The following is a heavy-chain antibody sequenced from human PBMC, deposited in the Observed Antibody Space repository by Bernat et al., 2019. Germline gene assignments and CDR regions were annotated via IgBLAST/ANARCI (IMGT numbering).Heavy chain of an antibody. D-gene: IGHD3-22*01. CDR3: ARDEAYYYDSSGYGNAFDI. Sequence: QVQLVESGGGVVQPGRSLRLSCAASGFTFSSYAMHWVRQAPGKGLEWVAVISYDGSNKYYADSVKGRFTISRDNSKNTLYLQMNSPRAEDTAVYYCARDEAYYYDSSGYGNAFDIWGQGTMVTVSS. J-gene: IGHJ3*02. CDR2: ISYDGSNK. CDR1: GFTFSSYA. V-gene: IGHV3-30-3*01.